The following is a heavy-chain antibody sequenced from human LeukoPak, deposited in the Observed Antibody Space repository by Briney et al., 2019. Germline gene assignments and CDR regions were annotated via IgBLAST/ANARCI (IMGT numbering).Heavy chain of an antibody. J-gene: IGHJ6*02. CDR1: GYTFTVYY. CDR3: ATNPYDTFYGMDV. D-gene: IGHD3-22*01. CDR2: IHPDSGGT. V-gene: IGHV1-2*02. Sequence: GASVKVSCTASGYTFTVYYMHWVRQAPGQGLEWMGWIHPDSGGTNYAQKFQGRVTMTRDTSISTAYMELSRLRSDDTAIYYCATNPYDTFYGMDVWGQGTTVTVSS.